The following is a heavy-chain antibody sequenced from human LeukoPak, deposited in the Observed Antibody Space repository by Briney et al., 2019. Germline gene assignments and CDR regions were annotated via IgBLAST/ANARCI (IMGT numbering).Heavy chain of an antibody. J-gene: IGHJ4*02. CDR2: IYHSGST. D-gene: IGHD5-12*01. CDR1: GGSLSSSSYY. Sequence: SETLSLTCTVSGGSLSSSSYYWGWIRQPPGKGLEWIGSIYHSGSTYYNPSLRSRVTISLDTSKNQFSLKMFSVTAADTAVYYCARDSVVDIGASTTYYFDSWGQGTLVTVSS. CDR3: ARDSVVDIGASTTYYFDS. V-gene: IGHV4-39*07.